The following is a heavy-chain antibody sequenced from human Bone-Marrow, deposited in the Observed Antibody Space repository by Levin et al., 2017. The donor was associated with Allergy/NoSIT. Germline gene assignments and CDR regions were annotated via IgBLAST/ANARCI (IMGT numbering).Heavy chain of an antibody. CDR1: GFIFSDYT. Sequence: KAGGSRRLSCAASGFIFSDYTIDWVRRAPGKGLEWVSSISGSRTYTYYADSVKGRFTISRDNAKNSVYLQMNSLRGEDTAVYYCARDRYASGSYSEGVIDYWGQGTLVTVSS. CDR3: ARDRYASGSYSEGVIDY. CDR2: ISGSRTYT. J-gene: IGHJ4*02. V-gene: IGHV3-21*01. D-gene: IGHD3-10*01.